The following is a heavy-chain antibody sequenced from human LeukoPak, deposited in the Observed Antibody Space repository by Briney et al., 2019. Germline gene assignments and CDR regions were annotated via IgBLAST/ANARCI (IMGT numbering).Heavy chain of an antibody. CDR3: ARDAVYEWESDY. D-gene: IGHD1-26*01. J-gene: IGHJ4*02. Sequence: GGSLRLSCATSGLTVSSNYMSWVRQAPGKGLEWVSVIYSGGSTYYADSVKGRFTISRDNSKNTLYLQMNSLRAEDTGVYYCARDAVYEWESDYWGQGNLVTVSS. V-gene: IGHV3-66*01. CDR2: IYSGGST. CDR1: GLTVSSNY.